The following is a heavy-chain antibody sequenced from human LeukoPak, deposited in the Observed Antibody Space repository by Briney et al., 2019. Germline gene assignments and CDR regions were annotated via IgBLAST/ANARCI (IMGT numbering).Heavy chain of an antibody. D-gene: IGHD5-18*01. J-gene: IGHJ5*02. CDR1: GGSFSGYY. CDR2: INHSGST. Sequence: KPSETLSLTCAVYGGSFSGYYWSWIRQPPGKGLEWIGEINHSGSTNYNPSLKSRVTISVDTSKNQFSLKLNSVTAADTAVYYCARGNGYGFLNWFDPWGQGTLVTVSS. CDR3: ARGNGYGFLNWFDP. V-gene: IGHV4-34*01.